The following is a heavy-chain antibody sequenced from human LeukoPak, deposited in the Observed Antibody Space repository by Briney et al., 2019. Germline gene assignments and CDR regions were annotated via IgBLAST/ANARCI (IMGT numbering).Heavy chain of an antibody. CDR3: ARGIGSYPYWYFDL. D-gene: IGHD1-26*01. CDR2: INSDGTST. Sequence: GGSLRLSCAASGFTFSNYWMHCVRQAPGKGLVWVSRINSDGTSTNYADSVKGRFTISRDNAKNTLYLQMNSLRAGDTAVYYCARGIGSYPYWYFDLWGRGTLVTVSS. CDR1: GFTFSNYW. J-gene: IGHJ2*01. V-gene: IGHV3-74*01.